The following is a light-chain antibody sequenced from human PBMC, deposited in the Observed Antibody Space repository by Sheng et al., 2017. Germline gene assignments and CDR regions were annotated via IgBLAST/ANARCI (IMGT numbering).Light chain of an antibody. CDR3: QQRSDWPLT. Sequence: EIVLTQSPATLSLSPGERATLSCRASQSVSSYLAWYQQRPGQAPSLLIYDASNRATGIPARFSGSGSGTDFTLTISSLEPEDFALYYCQQRSDWPLTFGQGPTVELK. J-gene: IGKJ1*01. CDR1: QSVSSY. V-gene: IGKV3-11*01. CDR2: DAS.